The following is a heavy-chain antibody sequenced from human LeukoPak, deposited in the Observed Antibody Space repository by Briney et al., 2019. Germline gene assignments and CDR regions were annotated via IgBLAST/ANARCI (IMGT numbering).Heavy chain of an antibody. Sequence: SETLSLTCTVSGYSITSGYYWGWIRQPPGKGLEWIGEINHSENTNYIPSLKSRVTLSVDTTKNQFSLKLSSLTAADTGVYYCARARGEVAIDYWGQGTLVTVSS. CDR3: ARARGEVAIDY. CDR1: GYSITSGYY. D-gene: IGHD5-12*01. J-gene: IGHJ4*02. CDR2: INHSENT. V-gene: IGHV4-38-2*02.